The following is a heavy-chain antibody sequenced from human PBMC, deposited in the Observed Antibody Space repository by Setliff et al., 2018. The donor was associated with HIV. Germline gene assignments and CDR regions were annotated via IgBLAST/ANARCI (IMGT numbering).Heavy chain of an antibody. D-gene: IGHD5-12*01. CDR2: ISHGGRS. CDR1: NGSFSEYY. Sequence: SETLSLTCAVYNGSFSEYYWTWVRQPPGKELEWIGEISHGGRSTYNPSLESRLTLSVDTSENQFFLKLKSVTAADTAVYYCARASSGYESRGLFDYWGQGMLVTVSS. J-gene: IGHJ4*02. CDR3: ARASSGYESRGLFDY. V-gene: IGHV4-34*09.